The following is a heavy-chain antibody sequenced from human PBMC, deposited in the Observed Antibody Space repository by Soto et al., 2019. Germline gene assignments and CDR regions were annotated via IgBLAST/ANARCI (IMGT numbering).Heavy chain of an antibody. D-gene: IGHD3-22*01. V-gene: IGHV3-30*18. CDR3: AKDVDDSSGYYYVGLYYFDY. Sequence: PGGSLRLSCAASGFTFSSYGMHWVRQAPGKGQEWVAVISYDGSNKYYADSVKGRFTISRDNSKNTLYLQMNSLRAEDTAVYYCAKDVDDSSGYYYVGLYYFDYWGQGT. J-gene: IGHJ4*02. CDR2: ISYDGSNK. CDR1: GFTFSSYG.